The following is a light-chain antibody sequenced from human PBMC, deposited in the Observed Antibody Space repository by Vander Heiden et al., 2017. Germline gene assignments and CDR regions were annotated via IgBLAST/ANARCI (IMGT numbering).Light chain of an antibody. J-gene: IGKJ3*01. V-gene: IGKV1-39*01. CDR1: QSISSY. Sequence: DIQMTQSPSSLSASVGDRVTITCRASQSISSYLNWYQQKPGKAPKLLIYAASSLQSWVPSRFSDSGSGTDFTLTISSLQPEDFATYYCQQSYSTPLTFGPGTKVDI. CDR2: AAS. CDR3: QQSYSTPLT.